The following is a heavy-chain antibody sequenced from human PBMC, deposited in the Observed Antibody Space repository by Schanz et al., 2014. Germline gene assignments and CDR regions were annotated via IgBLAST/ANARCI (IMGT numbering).Heavy chain of an antibody. CDR1: GFTFADYA. Sequence: VQLVESGGSVVQPGRSLRLSCAASGFTFADYAMHWVRQAPGKGLEWVSGISWNGAGIGYADSVKGRFTISRDNAKNSLYLQMNSVTAEDTALYYCAKDIRIRLFFQFDSWGQGTLVTVSS. CDR3: AKDIRIRLFFQFDS. J-gene: IGHJ4*02. CDR2: ISWNGAGI. D-gene: IGHD3-3*01. V-gene: IGHV3-9*01.